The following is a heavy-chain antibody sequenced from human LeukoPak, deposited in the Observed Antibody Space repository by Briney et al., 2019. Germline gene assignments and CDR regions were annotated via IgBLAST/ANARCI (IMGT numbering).Heavy chain of an antibody. CDR2: IKEDGSEK. CDR1: GFTFSRYW. CDR3: AKYRG. Sequence: GGSLRLSRAGSGFTFSRYWMSWVRQAPGKGLEWVANIKEDGSEKYHVDSVKGRFTISRDNAKNSLYLQMNSLRAEDTAIYYCAKYRGWGQGTLVTVSS. D-gene: IGHD2-2*02. V-gene: IGHV3-7*01. J-gene: IGHJ4*02.